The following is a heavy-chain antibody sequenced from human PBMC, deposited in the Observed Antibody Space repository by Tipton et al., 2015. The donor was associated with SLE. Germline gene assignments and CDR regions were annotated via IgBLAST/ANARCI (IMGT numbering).Heavy chain of an antibody. CDR3: ARLSAYYRVFDL. J-gene: IGHJ4*02. CDR2: IHDSGST. V-gene: IGHV4-59*08. Sequence: TLSLTCTVSGGSIIGYYWNWIRQPLGKGLEWIGYIHDSGSTTYIPSLRSRVSILLDTSENQFSLRVTSVTAADTAVYYCARLSAYYRVFDLWGQGTLVTVSS. D-gene: IGHD3-3*01. CDR1: GGSIIGYY.